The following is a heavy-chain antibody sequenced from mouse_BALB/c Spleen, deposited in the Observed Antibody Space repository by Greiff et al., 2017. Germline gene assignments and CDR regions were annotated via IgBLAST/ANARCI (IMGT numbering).Heavy chain of an antibody. CDR1: GYSITSDYA. D-gene: IGHD1-2*01. CDR2: ISYSGST. Sequence: VQLQQSGPGLVKPSQSLSLTCTVTGYSITSDYAWNWIRQFPGNKLEWMGYISYSGSTSYNPSLKSRISITRDTSKNQFFLQLNSVTTEDTATYYCARDYGYDYYAMDYWGQGTSVTVSS. V-gene: IGHV3-2*02. J-gene: IGHJ4*01. CDR3: ARDYGYDYYAMDY.